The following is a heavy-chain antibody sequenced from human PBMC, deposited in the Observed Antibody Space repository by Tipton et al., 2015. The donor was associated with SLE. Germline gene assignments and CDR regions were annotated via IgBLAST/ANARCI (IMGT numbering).Heavy chain of an antibody. CDR1: GFTFSSYA. CDR3: ASQDGDYTLGY. V-gene: IGHV3-23*01. Sequence: SLRLSCAASGFTFSSYAMSWVRQAPGKGLEWVSAISGSGGSTYYADSVKGRFTISRDNAKNTLYLQMNSLRAEDTAVYYCASQDGDYTLGYWGQGTLVTVSS. J-gene: IGHJ4*02. CDR2: ISGSGGST. D-gene: IGHD4-17*01.